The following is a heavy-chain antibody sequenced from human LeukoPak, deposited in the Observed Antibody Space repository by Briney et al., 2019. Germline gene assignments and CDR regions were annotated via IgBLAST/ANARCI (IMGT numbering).Heavy chain of an antibody. CDR1: AFTFSSYA. CDR3: AKGEAVAGTSSWFDP. J-gene: IGHJ5*02. D-gene: IGHD6-19*01. Sequence: GGSLRLSCAASAFTFSSYAMSWVRQAPGKGLEWVSAISASGGSTHYTDSVKGRFTISRDNSKNTLYLQMNSLRAEDTAVYYCAKGEAVAGTSSWFDPWGQGTLVTVSS. V-gene: IGHV3-23*01. CDR2: ISASGGST.